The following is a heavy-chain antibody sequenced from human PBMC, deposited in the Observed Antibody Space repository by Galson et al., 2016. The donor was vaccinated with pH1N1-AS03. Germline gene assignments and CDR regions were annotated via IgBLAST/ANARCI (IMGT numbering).Heavy chain of an antibody. CDR2: ISGLGEST. CDR3: ANRGDTLGFFES. Sequence: SLRLSCAASGFIFSNYAMTWVRQAPGKGLQWVSTISGLGESTKYADSVKGRFTISRGNSKNTVNLHMNSLRVEDTAVYYCANRGDTLGFFESWGQGTLVTVSS. CDR1: GFIFSNYA. D-gene: IGHD4-17*01. J-gene: IGHJ4*02. V-gene: IGHV3-23*01.